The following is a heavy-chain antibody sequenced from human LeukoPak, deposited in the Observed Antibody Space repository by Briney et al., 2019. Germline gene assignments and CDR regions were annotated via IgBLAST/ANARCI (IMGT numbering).Heavy chain of an antibody. Sequence: PWGSLTLSCAASGFTFSSYAKHWVRQAPAKGLEWVAVISYDGSNKYYADSVKGRFTISRDNSKNTLYLQMNSLRAEDTAVYYCAREITMVRGVIMVPPDVWGQGTTVIVSS. D-gene: IGHD3-10*01. J-gene: IGHJ6*02. CDR3: AREITMVRGVIMVPPDV. CDR1: GFTFSSYA. CDR2: ISYDGSNK. V-gene: IGHV3-30-3*01.